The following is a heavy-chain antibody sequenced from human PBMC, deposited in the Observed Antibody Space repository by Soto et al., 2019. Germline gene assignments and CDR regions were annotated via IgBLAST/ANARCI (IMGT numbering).Heavy chain of an antibody. Sequence: GESLKISCKGSGYSFAGYWIAWVRQMPGKGMEWMGIIYPDNSDTRYSRSFQGQVTISADKSISTAYLQWSSLKASDTAIYYCARQVLTASAVPLIWFDPPDQGTLVTGSS. J-gene: IGHJ5*02. CDR2: IYPDNSDT. D-gene: IGHD2-21*01. CDR3: ARQVLTASAVPLIWFDP. CDR1: GYSFAGYW. V-gene: IGHV5-51*01.